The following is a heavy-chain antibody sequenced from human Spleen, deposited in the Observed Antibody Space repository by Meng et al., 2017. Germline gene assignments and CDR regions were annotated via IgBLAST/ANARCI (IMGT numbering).Heavy chain of an antibody. J-gene: IGHJ4*02. CDR3: ARVGVGARDYYLDY. CDR1: GYTFAAYW. D-gene: IGHD1-26*01. CDR2: INAGNGNT. Sequence: QVPLVQSGPEVKKPGASVKVSCKASGYTFAAYWIQWVRQAPGQGLEWMGWINAGNGNTKYSQKFQGRVTITRDTSASTAYMELSSLRSEDTAVYYCARVGVGARDYYLDYWGQGTLVTVSS. V-gene: IGHV1-3*01.